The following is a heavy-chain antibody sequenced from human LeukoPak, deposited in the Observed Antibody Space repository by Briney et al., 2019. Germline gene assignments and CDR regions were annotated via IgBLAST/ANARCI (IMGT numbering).Heavy chain of an antibody. CDR2: ISGSGDNT. Sequence: PGGSLRLSCAASGFTFSSYAMSWVRQAPGKGLEWVSAISGSGDNTYYADSAKGRFTISRDNSKNTLYLQVNNLRAEDTAVYYCAKDQWIGSGSYHYWGQGTLVTVSS. CDR3: AKDQWIGSGSYHY. D-gene: IGHD3-10*01. V-gene: IGHV3-23*01. J-gene: IGHJ4*02. CDR1: GFTFSSYA.